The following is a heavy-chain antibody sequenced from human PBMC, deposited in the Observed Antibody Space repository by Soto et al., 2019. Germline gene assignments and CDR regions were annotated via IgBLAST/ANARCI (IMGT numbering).Heavy chain of an antibody. CDR2: IKQDGSEK. Sequence: GGSLRLSCAASGFTFSSYWMSWVRQAPGKGLEWVANIKQDGSEKYYVDSVKGRFTISRDNAKNSLYLQMNSLRAEDTAVYYCARGSWYYYYYMDVWGKGTTVTVSS. V-gene: IGHV3-7*03. D-gene: IGHD3-10*01. CDR3: ARGSWYYYYYMDV. CDR1: GFTFSSYW. J-gene: IGHJ6*03.